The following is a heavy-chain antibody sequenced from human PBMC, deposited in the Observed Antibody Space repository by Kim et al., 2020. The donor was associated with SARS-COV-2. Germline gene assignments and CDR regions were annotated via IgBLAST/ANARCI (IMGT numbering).Heavy chain of an antibody. CDR3: ARQAWNAFDY. D-gene: IGHD5-12*01. CDR2: WYN. J-gene: IGHJ3*01. V-gene: IGHV6-1*01. Sequence: WYNDSAISVKSRISIAAETAKNQLSLQLNSVTPDDTAVYYCARQAWNAFDYWGQGTVVTVSS.